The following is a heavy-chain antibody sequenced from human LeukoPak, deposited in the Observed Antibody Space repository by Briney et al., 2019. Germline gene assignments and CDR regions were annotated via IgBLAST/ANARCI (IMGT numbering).Heavy chain of an antibody. D-gene: IGHD4-17*01. CDR1: GITVSGNY. CDR3: ARVMTATTYWYFDL. V-gene: IGHV3-66*02. Sequence: GGSLRLSCVASGITVSGNYMNWVRQAPGQGLEWVSVIFIGGSTYYADSVKGRFAISRDSSKNTVYLQMDSLRVEDTAVYYCARVMTATTYWYFDLWGRGSLVTVSS. J-gene: IGHJ2*01. CDR2: IFIGGST.